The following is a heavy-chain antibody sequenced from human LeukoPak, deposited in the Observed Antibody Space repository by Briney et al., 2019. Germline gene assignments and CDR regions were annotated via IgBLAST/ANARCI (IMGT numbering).Heavy chain of an antibody. J-gene: IGHJ4*02. Sequence: PSETLSLTRAVYGGSFSGYYWSWIRQPPGKGLVWIGEINHSGSTNYNPSLKSRVTISVDTSKNQFSLKLSSVTAADTAVYYCARSKGRWSAADYWGQGTLVTVSS. D-gene: IGHD6-13*01. CDR3: ARSKGRWSAADY. CDR2: INHSGST. V-gene: IGHV4-34*01. CDR1: GGSFSGYY.